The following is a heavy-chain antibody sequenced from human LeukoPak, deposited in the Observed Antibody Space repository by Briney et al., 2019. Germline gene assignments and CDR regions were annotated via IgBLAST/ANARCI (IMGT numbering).Heavy chain of an antibody. CDR1: GGSFSGYY. CDR2: INHSGST. V-gene: IGHV4-34*01. D-gene: IGHD5-12*01. CDR3: ASPAGYSGYRKPFDY. Sequence: SETLSLTCAVYGGSFSGYYWSSLRQPPGKGLEWIGEINHSGSTNYNPSLKSRVTISVDTSKNQFSLKLSSVTAADTAVYYCASPAGYSGYRKPFDYWGQGTLVTVSS. J-gene: IGHJ4*02.